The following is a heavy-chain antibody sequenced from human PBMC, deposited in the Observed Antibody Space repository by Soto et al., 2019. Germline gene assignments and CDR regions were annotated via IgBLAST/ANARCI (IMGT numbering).Heavy chain of an antibody. Sequence: SETLSLTCTVSGGSISSYYWSWIRQPPGKGLEWIGYIYYSGSTNYNPSLKSRVTISVDTSKNQFSLKLSSVTAADTAVYYCARVHYDYIWGSLPSYYFDYWGQGTLVTVSS. CDR3: ARVHYDYIWGSLPSYYFDY. J-gene: IGHJ4*02. CDR1: GGSISSYY. V-gene: IGHV4-59*01. D-gene: IGHD3-16*01. CDR2: IYYSGST.